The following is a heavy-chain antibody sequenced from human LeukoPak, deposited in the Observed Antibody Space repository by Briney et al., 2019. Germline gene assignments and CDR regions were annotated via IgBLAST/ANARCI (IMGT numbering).Heavy chain of an antibody. CDR3: ARYDLSTLDD. D-gene: IGHD2/OR15-2a*01. Sequence: PSETLSLTCTVSGISITTFYWAWIRQPPGKGLEWIGYIHHSDLTDYIPSLKNRVTISVDTSKNQFSLMLHSVTSADTAVYFCARYDLSTLDDWGPGTLVTVSS. J-gene: IGHJ4*02. V-gene: IGHV4-59*01. CDR2: IHHSDLT. CDR1: GISITTFY.